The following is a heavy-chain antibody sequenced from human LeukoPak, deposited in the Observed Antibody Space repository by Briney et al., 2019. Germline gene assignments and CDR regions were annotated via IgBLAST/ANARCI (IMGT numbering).Heavy chain of an antibody. CDR1: GFSFSTYN. Sequence: GGSLRLSRAASGFSFSTYNINWVRQAPGKGLEWVSSISSSSTYIYYADSVKGRFTISRDNAKNSLYLQMNSLRAEDTAVCYCARARDIVVVPAAITFDPWGQGTLVTVSS. CDR2: ISSSSTYI. CDR3: ARARDIVVVPAAITFDP. D-gene: IGHD2-2*01. V-gene: IGHV3-21*04. J-gene: IGHJ5*02.